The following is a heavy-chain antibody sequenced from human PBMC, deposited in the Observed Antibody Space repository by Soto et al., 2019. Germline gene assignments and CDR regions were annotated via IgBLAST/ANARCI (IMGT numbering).Heavy chain of an antibody. V-gene: IGHV1-3*01. CDR1: GYTFTSYT. D-gene: IGHD1-7*01. CDR3: AREEDGTTFYYGMDV. J-gene: IGHJ6*02. CDR2: INAGNGNT. Sequence: ASVKVSCKASGYTFTSYTMHWVRQAPGQRLEWMGWINAGNGNTKYSQKFQGRATISRDTSARTAYMELSSLRSEDSAVYFCAREEDGTTFYYGMDVWGQGTTVTVSS.